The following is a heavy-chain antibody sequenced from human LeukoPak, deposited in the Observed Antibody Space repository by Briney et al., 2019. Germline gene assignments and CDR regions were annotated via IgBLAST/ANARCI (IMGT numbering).Heavy chain of an antibody. Sequence: SETLSLTCTVSGGSISSGSYSWSWIRQPAGKGLEWIGRIYTSGSTNYNPSLKSRVTISVDTSKNQFSLKLSSVTAADTAVYYCARDMLDHWGNGWYFDYWGQGTLVTVSS. CDR1: GGSISSGSYS. CDR3: ARDMLDHWGNGWYFDY. CDR2: IYTSGST. J-gene: IGHJ4*02. V-gene: IGHV4-61*02. D-gene: IGHD2-8*01.